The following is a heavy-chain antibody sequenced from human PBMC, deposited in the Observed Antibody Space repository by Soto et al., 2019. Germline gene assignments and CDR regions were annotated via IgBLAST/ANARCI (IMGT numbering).Heavy chain of an antibody. D-gene: IGHD1-7*01. CDR1: GYTFSSSG. Sequence: GASVKVSCKASGYTFSSSGISWLRQAPGQGLEWMGWTNTNNGNTHFAQKFQGRVTMTSDTSTSTAYMELKSLTSDDMAVYYCAKGNNWNYAFDPWGQGTQVTVSS. CDR3: AKGNNWNYAFDP. V-gene: IGHV1-18*03. J-gene: IGHJ5*02. CDR2: TNTNNGNT.